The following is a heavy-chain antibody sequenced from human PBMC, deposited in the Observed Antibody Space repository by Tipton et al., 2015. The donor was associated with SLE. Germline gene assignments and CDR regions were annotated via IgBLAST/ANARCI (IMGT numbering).Heavy chain of an antibody. CDR2: MNVDGTTT. V-gene: IGHV3-74*01. D-gene: IGHD3-22*01. J-gene: IGHJ1*01. CDR3: VWGYIDSSGSFAGEH. Sequence: SLRLSCADSGFTFSSFWMHWVRQTPGKGLVWVARMNVDGTTTTHADSVKGRFTISRDNAKNTLYLQMNSLRAEDTAVYYCVWGYIDSSGSFAGEHWGQGTLVTVSS. CDR1: GFTFSSFW.